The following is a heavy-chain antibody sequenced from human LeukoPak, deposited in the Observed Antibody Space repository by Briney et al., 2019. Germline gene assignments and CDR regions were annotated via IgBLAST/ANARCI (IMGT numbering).Heavy chain of an antibody. V-gene: IGHV3-21*01. CDR1: GFTFSSYS. CDR3: ARVGYCSSTSCYTDNWFDP. J-gene: IGHJ5*02. CDR2: ISSCSSYI. D-gene: IGHD2-2*02. Sequence: GSLRLSCAASGFTFSSYSMNWVRQAPGKGLEWVSSISSCSSYIYYADSVKGRFTISRDNAKNSLYLQMNSLRAEDTAVYYCARVGYCSSTSCYTDNWFDPWGQGTLVTVSS.